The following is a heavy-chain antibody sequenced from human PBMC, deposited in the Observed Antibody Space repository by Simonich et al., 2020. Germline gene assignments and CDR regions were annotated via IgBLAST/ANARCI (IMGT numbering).Heavy chain of an antibody. CDR3: ARHAGFALDI. CDR2: IYYSGST. CDR1: GGSISSSSYY. D-gene: IGHD6-13*01. J-gene: IGHJ3*02. V-gene: IGHV4-39*01. Sequence: QLQLQESGPGLVKPSETLSLTCTVSGGSISSSSYYWSWIRQPPGKGLEWIGSIYYSGSTYDNPSLKRRVTRSGDTSKTQFSLKLRSVTAADTAGYYCARHAGFALDIWGQGTMVTVSS.